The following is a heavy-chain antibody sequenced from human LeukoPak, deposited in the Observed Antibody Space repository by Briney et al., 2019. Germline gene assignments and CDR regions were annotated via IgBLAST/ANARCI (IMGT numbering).Heavy chain of an antibody. CDR3: ARSDCSSTSCYPYYMDV. CDR2: INPSGGST. V-gene: IGHV1-46*01. CDR1: GYTFTTYY. J-gene: IGHJ6*03. Sequence: ASVKVSCKASGYTFTTYYMHWVRQAPGQGLEWMGIINPSGGSTSYAQRFQGRVTMTRDMSTSTVYMELSSLRSEDTAVYYCARSDCSSTSCYPYYMDVWGKGTTVTVSS. D-gene: IGHD2-2*01.